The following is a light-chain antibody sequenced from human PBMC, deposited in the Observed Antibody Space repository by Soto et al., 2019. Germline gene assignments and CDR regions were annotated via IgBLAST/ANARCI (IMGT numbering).Light chain of an antibody. CDR2: DVS. V-gene: IGLV2-14*03. CDR3: GSYTSSDTMI. CDR1: SSDIGRYNY. J-gene: IGLJ2*01. Sequence: QSALTQPASVSGSPGQSITISCTGTSSDIGRYNYVSWYQHSPCKAPKLMIYDVSDRPSGVSNRFSGSKSGTTASLTISGLQAEDEADYYCGSYTSSDTMIFGGGTKVTVL.